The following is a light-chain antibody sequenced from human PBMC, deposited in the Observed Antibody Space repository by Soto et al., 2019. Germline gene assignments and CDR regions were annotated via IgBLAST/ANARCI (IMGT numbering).Light chain of an antibody. CDR1: SGHSNYA. J-gene: IGLJ2*01. V-gene: IGLV4-69*01. Sequence: QPVLTQSPSASASLGASVKFTCTLSSGHSNYAIAWHQQQPEKGPRYLMKLNSDGSHSRGDGIPDRFSGSSSGAERYLTISSLQSEDEADYYCVTWDTGIVVFGGGTKLTVL. CDR3: VTWDTGIVV. CDR2: LNSDGSH.